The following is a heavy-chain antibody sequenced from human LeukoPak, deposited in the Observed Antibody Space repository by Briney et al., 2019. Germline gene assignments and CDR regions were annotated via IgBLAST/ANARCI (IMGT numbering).Heavy chain of an antibody. CDR2: INDVGSDS. D-gene: IGHD6-19*01. J-gene: IGHJ4*02. CDR3: AGVKVAGTRSFDY. CDR1: GFTFSAYW. Sequence: GGSLRLSCAASGFTFSAYWMHWVRQAPGKGLVWVGRINDVGSDSTYVDSVKGRFTISRDNAKNTLYLQMNNLRAEDTAVYYCAGVKVAGTRSFDYRGQGTLVTVSS. V-gene: IGHV3-74*01.